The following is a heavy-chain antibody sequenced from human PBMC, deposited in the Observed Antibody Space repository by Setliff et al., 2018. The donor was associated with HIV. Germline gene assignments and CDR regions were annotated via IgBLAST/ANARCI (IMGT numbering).Heavy chain of an antibody. V-gene: IGHV4-38-2*02. CDR1: AYSIRNGYY. Sequence: SETLSLTCTVSAYSIRNGYYWGWIRQSPGKGLEWIGTLYYDGNTYYNPSLKSRVTMSVDTSKNQFSLNLNSVTDADTAVYYCARETIRSGHPSEAGFDFWGQGALVTVSS. D-gene: IGHD6-19*01. CDR2: LYYDGNT. CDR3: ARETIRSGHPSEAGFDF. J-gene: IGHJ4*02.